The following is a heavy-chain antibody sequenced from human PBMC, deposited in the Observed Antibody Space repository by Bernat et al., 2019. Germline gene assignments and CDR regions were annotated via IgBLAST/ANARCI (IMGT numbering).Heavy chain of an antibody. CDR3: AREKTEYSSSWYFGY. J-gene: IGHJ4*02. CDR1: GFTFSSSA. Sequence: QVQLVESGGGVVQPGRSLRLSCAASGFTFSSSAMHWVRQAPGKGLEWVAVISYDGSNKYYADSVKGRFTISRDNSKNTLYLQMNSLRAEDTAVYYCAREKTEYSSSWYFGYWGQGTLVTVSS. CDR2: ISYDGSNK. D-gene: IGHD6-13*01. V-gene: IGHV3-30-3*01.